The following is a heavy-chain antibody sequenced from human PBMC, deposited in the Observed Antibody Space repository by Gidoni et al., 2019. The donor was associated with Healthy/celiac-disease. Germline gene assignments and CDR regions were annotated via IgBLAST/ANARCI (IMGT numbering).Heavy chain of an antibody. J-gene: IGHJ3*02. D-gene: IGHD2-21*01. CDR1: RYPFTSYC. Sequence: QIPLVHSTAEVKKPGASVKVSCKASRYPFTSYCISWVRQAPGKALECMGWISAYNGTINSSQKLQGRVTMTTATSTSTAYMWLRSLRSDDTSVYYRARIAYAFDIWGQGTMVTVSS. V-gene: IGHV1-18*01. CDR3: ARIAYAFDI. CDR2: ISAYNGTI.